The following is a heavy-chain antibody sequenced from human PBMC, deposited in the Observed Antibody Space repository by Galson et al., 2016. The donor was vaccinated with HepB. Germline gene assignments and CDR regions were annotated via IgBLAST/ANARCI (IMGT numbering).Heavy chain of an antibody. CDR1: GFTFSSYA. D-gene: IGHD3-10*01. CDR3: AKMSLLSGGYFDY. J-gene: IGHJ4*02. Sequence: SLRLSCAASGFTFSSYAMSWVRQAPGKGLEWVSAISGSGNSTYYAGSVKGRFTISRDNSKNTLYLQVNSLRVEDTAVYYCAKMSLLSGGYFDYWGQGTLVTVSS. V-gene: IGHV3-23*01. CDR2: ISGSGNST.